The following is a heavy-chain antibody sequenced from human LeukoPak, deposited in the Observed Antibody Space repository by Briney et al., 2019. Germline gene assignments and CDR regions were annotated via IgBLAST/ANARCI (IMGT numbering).Heavy chain of an antibody. CDR3: ARPSKKGWELPWADFQH. CDR1: GYTFTDYG. V-gene: IGHV1-18*01. Sequence: ASVKVSCKASGYTFTDYGITWVRQAPGQGLEWVGWISAHNGNTNYAEKFQGRFTMTTDTSTTTAYMELRSLRFDDTALYYCARPSKKGWELPWADFQHWGQGTLVTVSS. D-gene: IGHD1-26*01. CDR2: ISAHNGNT. J-gene: IGHJ1*01.